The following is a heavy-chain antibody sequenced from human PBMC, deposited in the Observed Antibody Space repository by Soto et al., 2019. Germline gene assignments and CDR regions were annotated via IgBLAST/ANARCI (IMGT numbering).Heavy chain of an antibody. CDR3: AIDIQLWSPFDY. CDR2: ISGSGGST. CDR1: GFTFSSYA. J-gene: IGHJ4*02. V-gene: IGHV3-23*01. D-gene: IGHD5-18*01. Sequence: QAXGSLILSCSAAGFTFSSYAMSWVRQAPGKGLEWVSAISGSGGSTYYADSVKGRFTISRDNSKNTLYLQMNSLRAEDTAVYYCAIDIQLWSPFDYWGQGTLVTVSS.